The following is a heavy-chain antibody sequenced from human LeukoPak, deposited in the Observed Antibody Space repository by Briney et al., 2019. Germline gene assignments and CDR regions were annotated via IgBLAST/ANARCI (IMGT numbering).Heavy chain of an antibody. V-gene: IGHV3-30*04. CDR2: ISYDGSNK. CDR1: GFTFSSYA. Sequence: GRSLRLSRAASGFTFSSYAMHWVRQAPGKGLEWVAVISYDGSNKYYADSVKGRFTISRDNSKNTLYLQMNSLRAEDTAVYYCAKYYEILTGSLPQAHDYWGQGTLVSVSS. D-gene: IGHD3-9*01. CDR3: AKYYEILTGSLPQAHDY. J-gene: IGHJ4*02.